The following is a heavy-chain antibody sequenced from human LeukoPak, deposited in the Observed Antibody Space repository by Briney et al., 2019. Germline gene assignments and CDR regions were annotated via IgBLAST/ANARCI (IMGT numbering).Heavy chain of an antibody. CDR2: ISRSGGST. J-gene: IGHJ4*02. Sequence: GGSLRLSCAASGFTVSSNYLNWVRQAPGKGLEWVSSISRSGGSTYYADSVKGRFTISRDNAKNSLYLQMNSLRAEDTAVYFCVRGDRRDYWGQGTLVSVSS. V-gene: IGHV3-21*01. CDR1: GFTVSSNY. CDR3: VRGDRRDY. D-gene: IGHD3-22*01.